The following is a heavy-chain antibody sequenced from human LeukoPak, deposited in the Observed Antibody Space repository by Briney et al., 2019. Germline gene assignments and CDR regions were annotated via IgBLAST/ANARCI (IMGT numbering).Heavy chain of an antibody. D-gene: IGHD3-10*01. CDR2: IYYSGNT. J-gene: IGHJ4*02. CDR1: GGSISSSY. V-gene: IGHV4-59*01. CDR3: ARVARFGDHSGPTLDY. Sequence: SETLSLTCTVSGGSISSSYWSWIRQPPGKGLEWIGYIYYSGNTNYNPSLKSRVTISVDTSKNQFSLKLTSVTAADTAVYYCARVARFGDHSGPTLDYWGQGTLVTVSS.